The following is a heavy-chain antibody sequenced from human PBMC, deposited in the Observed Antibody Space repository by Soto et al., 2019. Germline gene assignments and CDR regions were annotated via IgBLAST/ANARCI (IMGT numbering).Heavy chain of an antibody. D-gene: IGHD2-8*01. J-gene: IGHJ6*02. CDR2: ISSSSSYI. CDR3: ARASLLMGLGMDV. Sequence: TGGSLRLSCAASGFTFSSYSMNWVRQAPGKGLEWVSSISSSSSYIYYADSVKGRFTISRDNAKNSLYLQMNSLRAEDTAVYYCARASLLMGLGMDVWGQGTTVTVSS. V-gene: IGHV3-21*01. CDR1: GFTFSSYS.